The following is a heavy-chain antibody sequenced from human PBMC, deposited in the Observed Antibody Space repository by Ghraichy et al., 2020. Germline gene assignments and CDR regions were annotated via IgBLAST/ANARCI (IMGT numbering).Heavy chain of an antibody. CDR3: ARGQGWYRSDY. CDR1: GGAFSGYY. Sequence: SETLSLTCGISGGAFSGYYWNWIRQTPGKGLEWIGQISHIGSTTYNPSLNSRVTISVDASKNQFSLKMSSVTAADSAVYYCARGQGWYRSDYWGQGTQVTVSS. V-gene: IGHV4-34*01. CDR2: ISHIGST. D-gene: IGHD2-15*01. J-gene: IGHJ4*02.